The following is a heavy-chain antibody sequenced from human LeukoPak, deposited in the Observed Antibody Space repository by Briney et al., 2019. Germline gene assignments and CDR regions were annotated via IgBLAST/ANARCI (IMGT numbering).Heavy chain of an antibody. D-gene: IGHD3-10*01. CDR2: IYYSGST. CDR1: GGSISSGSYY. Sequence: PSETLSLTCTVSGGSISSGSYYWSWIRQPPGKGLEWIGYIYYSGSTYYNPSLKSRVTIFVDTSKNQFSLKLSSVTAADTAVYYCASSFSYGSGSYLESPYYYYYMDVWGKGTTVTMSS. CDR3: ASSFSYGSGSYLESPYYYYYMDV. J-gene: IGHJ6*03. V-gene: IGHV4-39*01.